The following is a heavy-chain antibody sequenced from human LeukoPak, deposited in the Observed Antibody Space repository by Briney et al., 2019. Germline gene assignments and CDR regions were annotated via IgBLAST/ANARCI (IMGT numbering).Heavy chain of an antibody. Sequence: ASVKVSCKASGYTFTGYYMHWVRQAPGQGLEWMGWINLNSGGTNYAQKFQGRVTMTRDTSISTAYMELSRLGSDDTAVYYCARARLGYCSSTSCYTLYFDYWGQGTLVTVSS. V-gene: IGHV1-2*02. D-gene: IGHD2-2*02. J-gene: IGHJ4*02. CDR3: ARARLGYCSSTSCYTLYFDY. CDR1: GYTFTGYY. CDR2: INLNSGGT.